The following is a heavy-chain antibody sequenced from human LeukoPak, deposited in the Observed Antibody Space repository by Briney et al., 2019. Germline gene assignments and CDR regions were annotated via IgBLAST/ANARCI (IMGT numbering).Heavy chain of an antibody. D-gene: IGHD3-16*01. CDR3: ASGGSTRADY. V-gene: IGHV3-74*01. J-gene: IGHJ4*02. CDR2: INSDGSIT. Sequence: GGSLTLSCVPSGFTFSSYWMHWVRHTPGKGLVWVSRINSDGSITSYADSVKGRFTISRDNAKDTLYLQMNSLRHDDTSVYYCASGGSTRADYWGQGTLVTVSS. CDR1: GFTFSSYW.